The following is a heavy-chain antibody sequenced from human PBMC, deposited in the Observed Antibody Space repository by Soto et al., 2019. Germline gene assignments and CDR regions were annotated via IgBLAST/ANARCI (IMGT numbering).Heavy chain of an antibody. D-gene: IGHD4-17*01. CDR2: IYYSGST. Sequence: ETLSLTCTVSGGSISSYYWSWIRQPPGKGLEWIGYIYYSGSTNYNPSLKSRVTISVDTSKNQFSLKLSSVTAADTAVYYCARASTVTTRGSRNNWFDPWGQGTLVTVS. V-gene: IGHV4-59*08. CDR3: ARASTVTTRGSRNNWFDP. J-gene: IGHJ5*02. CDR1: GGSISSYY.